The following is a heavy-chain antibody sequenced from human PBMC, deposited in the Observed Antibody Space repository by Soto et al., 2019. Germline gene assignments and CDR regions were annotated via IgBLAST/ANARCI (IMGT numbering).Heavy chain of an antibody. D-gene: IGHD3-22*01. V-gene: IGHV1-69*13. CDR2: IIPIFGTA. Sequence: SVKVSFKASGGTFSSYAISWVRQAPGQGLEWMGGIIPIFGTANYAQKFQGRVTITADESTSTAYMELSSLRSEDTAVYYCARDLAYYYDSSGLPHWFDPWGQGTLVTVSS. J-gene: IGHJ5*02. CDR3: ARDLAYYYDSSGLPHWFDP. CDR1: GGTFSSYA.